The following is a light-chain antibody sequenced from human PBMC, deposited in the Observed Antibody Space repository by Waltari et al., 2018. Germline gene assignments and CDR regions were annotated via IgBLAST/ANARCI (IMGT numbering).Light chain of an antibody. CDR3: QQYYSAPYT. CDR1: QSVLYSSNNKNY. Sequence: DIVMTQSPDSLAVSLGERATINCKSSQSVLYSSNNKNYLTWYQPKPGQPPKLLIYWASTRESGVPDRFSGSASGTDFNLTISSLQAEDVAVYYCQQYYSAPYTFGQGTKLEIK. J-gene: IGKJ2*01. CDR2: WAS. V-gene: IGKV4-1*01.